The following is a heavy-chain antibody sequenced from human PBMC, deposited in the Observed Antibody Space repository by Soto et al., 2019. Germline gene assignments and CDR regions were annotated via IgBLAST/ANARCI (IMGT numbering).Heavy chain of an antibody. J-gene: IGHJ5*01. CDR1: GFSFTTAGVA. CDR2: IYYNDDR. CDR3: AHSDVGYEIIYFDF. V-gene: IGHV2-5*01. Sequence: QITLQESGPTLVKPTQTLSLTCTFSGFSFTTAGVAVGWIRQTPGGALEWLTLIYYNDDRRFSPSLKTRLTITGDTSKNHVVLALTNVDAGDTATYFCAHSDVGYEIIYFDFWGQGIPVTVSS. D-gene: IGHD5-12*01.